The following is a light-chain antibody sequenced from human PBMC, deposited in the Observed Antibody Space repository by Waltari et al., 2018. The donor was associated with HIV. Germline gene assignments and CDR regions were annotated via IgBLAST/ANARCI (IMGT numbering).Light chain of an antibody. CDR2: DVS. J-gene: IGLJ2*01. CDR3: SSYTSSSTPVV. CDR1: SSDIGTFNY. Sequence: QSALTQPAPVSGSPGQSITISCTGTSSDIGTFNYVSWYQQHPGKAPKLMIYDVSNRPSGVSNRFSGSKSGNTASLTISGLQAEDEADYYCSSYTSSSTPVVFGGGTKLT. V-gene: IGLV2-14*01.